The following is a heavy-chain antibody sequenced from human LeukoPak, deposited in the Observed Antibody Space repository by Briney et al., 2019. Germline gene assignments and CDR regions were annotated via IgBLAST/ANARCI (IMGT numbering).Heavy chain of an antibody. CDR2: FYYNGVT. CDR3: VRRTYLSGRVGP. CDR1: GGSISTSDYL. Sequence: SETLSLTCRVSGGSISTSDYLWAWVRQPPGRGLEWIGDFYYNGVTSYNPSLKSRLTISVDTSRNQFSLTLTSVTAADTAPYHCVRRTYLSGRVGPWGQGTLVTVSS. J-gene: IGHJ5*02. D-gene: IGHD3-16*01. V-gene: IGHV4-39*01.